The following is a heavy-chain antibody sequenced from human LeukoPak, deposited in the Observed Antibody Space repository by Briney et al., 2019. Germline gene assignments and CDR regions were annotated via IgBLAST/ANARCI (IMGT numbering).Heavy chain of an antibody. D-gene: IGHD2-8*02. V-gene: IGHV5-51*01. J-gene: IGHJ3*02. CDR3: ATYSYTGGYSAFDI. CDR1: GDSFMRHW. CDR2: IYPGDSST. Sequence: GESLKISCKGSGDSFMRHWIGWVRQMPGEGLEWMGIIYPGDSSTQNTPSFQDQVTISVDKSITTAYLQWSSLRASDTAMYYCATYSYTGGYSAFDIWGQGTMVTVSS.